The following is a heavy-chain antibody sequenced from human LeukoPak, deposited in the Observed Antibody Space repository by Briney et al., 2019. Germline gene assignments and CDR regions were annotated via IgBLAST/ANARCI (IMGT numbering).Heavy chain of an antibody. D-gene: IGHD6-19*01. V-gene: IGHV3-23*01. CDR1: GFTFSSYA. CDR3: AKGGYSSGWFFDY. Sequence: GGSLRLSCAASGFTFSSYAMSWVRQAPGKGLEWVSAISGSGSSTYYADSVKGRFTISRDNSKNTLSLQMNSLKADDTAVYYCAKGGYSSGWFFDYWGQGTLVTVSS. J-gene: IGHJ4*02. CDR2: ISGSGSST.